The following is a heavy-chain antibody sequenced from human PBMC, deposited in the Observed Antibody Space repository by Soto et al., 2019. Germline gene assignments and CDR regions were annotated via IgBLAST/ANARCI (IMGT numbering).Heavy chain of an antibody. V-gene: IGHV3-23*01. CDR1: GFTFSDSA. J-gene: IGHJ5*01. Sequence: EVQLLESGGGLVQPGGSLRLSCTASGFTFSDSAMTWVRQAPGKGLEWVSISSAAGRSTYHADSVRGRFTISRDNAKNILYLEMYALRTEDTAVYYCARDPSEGRVGNWFESWGQGTLVTVSS. D-gene: IGHD2-2*01. CDR2: SSAAGRST. CDR3: ARDPSEGRVGNWFES.